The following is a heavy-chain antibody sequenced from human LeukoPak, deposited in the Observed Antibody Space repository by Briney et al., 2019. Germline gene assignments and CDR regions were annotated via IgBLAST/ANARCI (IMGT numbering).Heavy chain of an antibody. D-gene: IGHD6-19*01. J-gene: IGHJ6*02. CDR2: INPNSGAT. CDR3: ARDRIAVSGTYNYYYYGMDV. Sequence: ASVKVSCKASGYTFTGYYMHWVRQAPGQGLEWMGWINPNSGATNYAQKFQGRVTMTRDTSISTAYMELSRLRSDDTAVYYRARDRIAVSGTYNYYYYGMDVWGQGTTVTVSS. CDR1: GYTFTGYY. V-gene: IGHV1-2*02.